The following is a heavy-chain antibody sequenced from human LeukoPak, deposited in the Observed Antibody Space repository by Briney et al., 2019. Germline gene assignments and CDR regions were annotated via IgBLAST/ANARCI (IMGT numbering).Heavy chain of an antibody. CDR3: AREYYYSGIYFLSFFDH. D-gene: IGHD3-10*01. J-gene: IGHJ4*02. Sequence: PGGSLRLSCAASGFTFNKYWLTWVRQAPGKGLEWVANINQDDSQIYYLESVEGRFTITRDNAKNSLHLQMNSLRVEDTAVYYCAREYYYSGIYFLSFFDHGGQGPLVPVSS. CDR2: INQDDSQI. V-gene: IGHV3-7*01. CDR1: GFTFNKYW.